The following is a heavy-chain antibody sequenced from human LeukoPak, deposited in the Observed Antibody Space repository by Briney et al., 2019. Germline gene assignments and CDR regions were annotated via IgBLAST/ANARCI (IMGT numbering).Heavy chain of an antibody. CDR1: GYTFANYG. Sequence: ASVKVSCKTSGYTFANYGITWVGQAPGQGLEWMGWISIYNGNTNYARKVQGRVTMTTDTSTSTAYMELRSLRSDDTAVYYCVRDKNGGSFDYWGQGTLVTVSS. J-gene: IGHJ4*02. CDR2: ISIYNGNT. D-gene: IGHD4-23*01. V-gene: IGHV1-18*01. CDR3: VRDKNGGSFDY.